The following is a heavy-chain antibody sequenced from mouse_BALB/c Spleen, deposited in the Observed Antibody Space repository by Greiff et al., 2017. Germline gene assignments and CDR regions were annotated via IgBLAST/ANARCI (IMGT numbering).Heavy chain of an antibody. D-gene: IGHD2-4*01. J-gene: IGHJ3*01. V-gene: IGHV1-7*01. CDR3: ARSTMIPWFAY. CDR1: GYTFTSYW. CDR2: INPSTGYT. Sequence: VQLVESGAELAKPGASVKMSCKASGYTFTSYWMHWVKQRPGQGLEWIGYINPSTGYTEYNQKFKDKATLTADKSSSTAYMQLSSLTSEDSAVYYCARSTMIPWFAYWGQGTLVTVSA.